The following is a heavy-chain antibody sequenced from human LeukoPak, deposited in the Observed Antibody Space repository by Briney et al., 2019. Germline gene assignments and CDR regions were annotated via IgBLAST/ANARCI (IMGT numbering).Heavy chain of an antibody. Sequence: GASVKVSCXASGYTFTSYGISWVRQAPGQGLVWMGWISAYNGNTNYAQKLQGRVTMTTDTSTSTAYMELRSLRSDDTAVYYCARELPLNPTFMDVWGKGTTVTVSS. CDR3: ARELPLNPTFMDV. CDR1: GYTFTSYG. J-gene: IGHJ6*03. V-gene: IGHV1-18*01. CDR2: ISAYNGNT. D-gene: IGHD1-14*01.